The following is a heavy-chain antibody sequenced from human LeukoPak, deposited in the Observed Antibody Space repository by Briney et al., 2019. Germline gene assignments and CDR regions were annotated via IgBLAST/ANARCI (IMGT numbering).Heavy chain of an antibody. D-gene: IGHD3-22*01. CDR1: GFTFSSYA. V-gene: IGHV3-23*01. CDR2: ISGSVGST. J-gene: IGHJ4*02. CDR3: AKGRDSSGYWFDY. Sequence: PGGSLRLSCAASGFTFSSYAMSWVRQAPGKGLEWGSGISGSVGSTDYADSVKGRFTISRDNSKNTLYLQKNSRRAEDTAVYYCAKGRDSSGYWFDYWGQGTLVTVSS.